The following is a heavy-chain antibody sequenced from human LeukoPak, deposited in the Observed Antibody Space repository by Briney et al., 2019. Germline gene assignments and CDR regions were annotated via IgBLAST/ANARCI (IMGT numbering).Heavy chain of an antibody. D-gene: IGHD6-19*01. CDR2: ISSGGSTI. CDR1: GFTFSSHE. J-gene: IGHJ4*02. CDR3: ARDFEISSG. Sequence: GGSLRLSCAASGFTFSSHEMNWVRQAPGKGLEWVSYISSGGSTIYYADSVKGRFTISRDNAKNSLYLQMNSLRAEDTAVYYCARDFEISSGWGQGTLVTVSS. V-gene: IGHV3-48*03.